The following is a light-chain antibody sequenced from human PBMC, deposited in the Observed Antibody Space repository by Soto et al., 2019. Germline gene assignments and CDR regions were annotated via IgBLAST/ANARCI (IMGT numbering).Light chain of an antibody. CDR2: GAS. CDR3: QHYGETPIT. V-gene: IGKV3-20*01. J-gene: IGKJ5*01. CDR1: QSVSRR. Sequence: EIVLTQSPGTLSLSPGGRATLSCRASQSVSRRLAWYQHRPGQSPRPLISGASMRASGVPVRFSGSGSGTDFTLTISRLEPEDFAVYYCQHYGETPITFGLGTRLEV.